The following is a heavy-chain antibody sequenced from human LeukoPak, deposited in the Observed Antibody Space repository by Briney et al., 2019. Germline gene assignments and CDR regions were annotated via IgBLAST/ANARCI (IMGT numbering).Heavy chain of an antibody. CDR2: INTDSGNP. CDR1: GYSFNSQG. J-gene: IGHJ3*02. Sequence: GASVKVSCKASGYSFNSQGMNWVRQAPGQGLEWMGWINTDSGNPTYAQGFTGRFVFSLDSSVSTAYLQISNLMPEDTAKYYCTREILRFDIWGQGTMVIVSS. V-gene: IGHV7-4-1*02. CDR3: TREILRFDI.